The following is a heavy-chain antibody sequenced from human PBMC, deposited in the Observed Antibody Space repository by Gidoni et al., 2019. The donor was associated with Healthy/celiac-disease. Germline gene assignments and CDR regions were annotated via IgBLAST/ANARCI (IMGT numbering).Heavy chain of an antibody. CDR3: ARGPYWGYCSGGSCYPGWFDP. V-gene: IGHV1-2*04. J-gene: IGHJ5*02. CDR2: INPNSGGT. CDR1: GYTFTGYY. Sequence: QVQLVQSGAEVKKPGASVKVSCKASGYTFTGYYMHWVRQAPGQGREWMGWINPNSGGTNYAQKFQGWVTMTRDTSISTAYMELSRLRSDDTAVYDCARGPYWGYCSGGSCYPGWFDPWGQGTLVTVSS. D-gene: IGHD2-15*01.